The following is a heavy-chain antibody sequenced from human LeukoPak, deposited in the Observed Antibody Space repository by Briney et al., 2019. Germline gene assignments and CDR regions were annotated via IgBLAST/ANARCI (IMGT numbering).Heavy chain of an antibody. CDR1: GFTFSSYS. Sequence: GGSLRLSCAASGFTFSSYSMNWVRQAPGKGLEWVSSISSSSSYIYYADSVKGRFTISRDNAKNSLYLQMNSLRAEDTAVYYCARDRIVATPFDYWAREPWSPSPQ. V-gene: IGHV3-21*01. J-gene: IGHJ4*02. CDR2: ISSSSSYI. D-gene: IGHD5-12*01. CDR3: ARDRIVATPFDY.